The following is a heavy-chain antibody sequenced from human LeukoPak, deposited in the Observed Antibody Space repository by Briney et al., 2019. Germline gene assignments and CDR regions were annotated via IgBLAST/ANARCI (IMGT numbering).Heavy chain of an antibody. D-gene: IGHD3-9*01. Sequence: SETLSLTCTVSGGSINSYYWSWIRQPPGKGLEWIGEINHSGSTNYNPSLKSRVTISVDTSKNQYSLKLSSVTAADTAVYYCARSAYDILTGSLDYWGQGTLVTVSS. CDR2: INHSGST. CDR3: ARSAYDILTGSLDY. J-gene: IGHJ4*02. CDR1: GGSINSYY. V-gene: IGHV4-34*01.